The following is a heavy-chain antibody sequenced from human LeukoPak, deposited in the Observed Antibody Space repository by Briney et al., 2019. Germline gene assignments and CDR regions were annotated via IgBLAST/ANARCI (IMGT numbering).Heavy chain of an antibody. D-gene: IGHD3-10*01. J-gene: IGHJ4*02. Sequence: PGGSLRLSCAASGFTFSSYAMSWVRQAPGKGLEWVSAISGSGGSTYYADSVKGRFTISRDNAKNSLYLQMNSLRAEDTALYYCARGGFTMVRGVIYSPNLDYWGQGTLVTVSS. CDR2: ISGSGGST. CDR3: ARGGFTMVRGVIYSPNLDY. V-gene: IGHV3-23*01. CDR1: GFTFSSYA.